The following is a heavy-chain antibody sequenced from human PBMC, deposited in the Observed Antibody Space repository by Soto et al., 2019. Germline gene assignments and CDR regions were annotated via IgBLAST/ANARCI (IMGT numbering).Heavy chain of an antibody. CDR3: AKDRDYPRDQFHY. V-gene: IGHV3-23*01. D-gene: IGHD2-2*01. CDR2: ISANGQGI. CDR1: GFTFSINA. Sequence: EVQLLESGGGLVQPGGSLRLSCATSGFTFSINALRWVRQAPGKGLEWLSAISANGQGIYYADSVRGRFSISRDNSRNTVFLHMDSLRAEDTAVYYCAKDRDYPRDQFHYWGQGTLVTVSS. J-gene: IGHJ4*02.